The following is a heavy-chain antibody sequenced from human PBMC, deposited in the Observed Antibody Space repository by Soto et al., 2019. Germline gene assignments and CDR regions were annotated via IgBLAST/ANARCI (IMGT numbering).Heavy chain of an antibody. CDR1: GYTFTSFG. Sequence: QLHLVQSGAEVKKPGASVKVSCTASGYTFTSFGVSWVRQVPGQGLEWMGWISGYNGDTDYAQKFQGRVTMTTDRYTSTAYMEVRSLRSDDTAVYYCASDKPQQIVGYNYYYGMDVWGQGTTVTVSS. CDR2: ISGYNGDT. J-gene: IGHJ6*02. CDR3: ASDKPQQIVGYNYYYGMDV. D-gene: IGHD6-6*01. V-gene: IGHV1-18*04.